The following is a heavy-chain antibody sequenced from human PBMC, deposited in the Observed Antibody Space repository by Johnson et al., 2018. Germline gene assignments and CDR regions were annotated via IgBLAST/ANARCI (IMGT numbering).Heavy chain of an antibody. CDR3: TRSQLGISALDI. J-gene: IGHJ3*02. CDR2: IGSAGDT. V-gene: IGHV3-13*01. D-gene: IGHD1-1*01. Sequence: VQLVESGGGFVQPRGSLRLSCAASGFTFSYYDMHWVRQVTGKGLEWVSSIGSAGDTYYPVSVKGRFTTSKENAETSLYLQMNSLGTEDTAVYYCTRSQLGISALDIWGQGTMVTVSS. CDR1: GFTFSYYD.